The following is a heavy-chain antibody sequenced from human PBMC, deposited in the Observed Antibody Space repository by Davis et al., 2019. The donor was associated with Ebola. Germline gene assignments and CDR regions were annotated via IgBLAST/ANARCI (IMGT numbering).Heavy chain of an antibody. J-gene: IGHJ5*02. CDR3: ARGGMAYVWGSYLHP. Sequence: PSETLSLTCTVPGGSISSSSYYWSWIRQPPGKGLEWIGEINHSGSTNYNPSLKSRVTISVDTSKNQFSLKLSSVTAADTAVYYCARGGMAYVWGSYLHPWGQGTLVTVSS. V-gene: IGHV4-39*07. CDR1: GGSISSSSYY. D-gene: IGHD3-16*02. CDR2: INHSGST.